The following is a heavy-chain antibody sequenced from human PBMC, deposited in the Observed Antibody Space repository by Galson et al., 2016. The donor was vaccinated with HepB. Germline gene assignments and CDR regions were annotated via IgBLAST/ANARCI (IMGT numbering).Heavy chain of an antibody. D-gene: IGHD2-21*02. CDR3: VRDLSTVTVHWYFEL. J-gene: IGHJ2*01. CDR2: ISYDGIRK. V-gene: IGHV3-30*03. CDR1: GFSFSIHG. Sequence: SLRLSCAASGFSFSIHGMHWVRQAPGKGLEWVAVISYDGIRKYYADSLNGRFTISRDNSRSTLFLQMNSLTAEDTAVYYCVRDLSTVTVHWYFELWGRGTLVNGSS.